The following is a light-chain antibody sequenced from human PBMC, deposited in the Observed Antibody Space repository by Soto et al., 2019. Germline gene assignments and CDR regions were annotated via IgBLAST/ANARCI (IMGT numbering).Light chain of an antibody. J-gene: IGKJ4*01. CDR2: GAS. CDR3: QQYNNWTLT. Sequence: EIVMTQSPPTLSVSPGERATLSCRASQSVSGNLAWYQQKPGQPPRLLIYGASTRATGIPARFSGSGSGTEFTLTISSLQSEDFAVYYCQQYNNWTLTFGGGTKVEIK. CDR1: QSVSGN. V-gene: IGKV3-15*01.